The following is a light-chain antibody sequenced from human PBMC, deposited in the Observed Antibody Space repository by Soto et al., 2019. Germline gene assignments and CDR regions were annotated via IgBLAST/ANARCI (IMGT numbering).Light chain of an antibody. CDR2: DTS. Sequence: QAVVTQEPSLTVSPGGTVTLTCGCSTGPVTSGHYPCWFQQKPGQAPRTLIFDTSNKHSWTPARLSGSLLGGKAAMTLSGAQTEDEAEYYCLLSYSGASWVFGGGTKLTVL. J-gene: IGLJ3*02. V-gene: IGLV7-46*01. CDR1: TGPVTSGHY. CDR3: LLSYSGASWV.